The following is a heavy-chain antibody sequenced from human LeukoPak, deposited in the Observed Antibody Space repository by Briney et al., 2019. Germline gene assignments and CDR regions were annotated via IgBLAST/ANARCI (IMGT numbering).Heavy chain of an antibody. CDR2: IWSDGSHE. Sequence: GGSLRLSCAASGFAFNTYGMHWIRQAPGKGLEWVAVIWSDGSHEYYADSLKGRCTISRDNSRNMVYLQVNSLRVEDTAVYYRASAAGAFDMWGQGTLVTVSS. CDR1: GFAFNTYG. CDR3: ASAAGAFDM. J-gene: IGHJ3*02. D-gene: IGHD6-13*01. V-gene: IGHV3-33*03.